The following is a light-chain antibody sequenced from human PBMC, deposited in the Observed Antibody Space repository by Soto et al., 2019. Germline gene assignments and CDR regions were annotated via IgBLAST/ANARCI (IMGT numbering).Light chain of an antibody. CDR1: QGVSSY. Sequence: EIVLTQSPATLSLSPGERATLSCRASQGVSSYLAWYQQKPGQAPRLLIYDASNRATGIPARFSGSGSGTDFTLTISSLEPEDFAVYYCQQRSNWPPFTFGPGTKVDI. CDR3: QQRSNWPPFT. J-gene: IGKJ3*01. CDR2: DAS. V-gene: IGKV3-11*01.